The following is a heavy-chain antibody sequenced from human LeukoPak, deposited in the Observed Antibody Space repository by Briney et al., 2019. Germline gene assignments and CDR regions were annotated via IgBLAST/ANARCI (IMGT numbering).Heavy chain of an antibody. CDR2: IKQDESEK. CDR3: ASSSYSCSSS. Sequence: GGSLRLSCAASGFTFSSYWMSWVRQAPGKGLEWVANIKQDESEKYYVDSVKGRFTISRDNAKNSVFLQMNSLRADDTAMYYCASSSYSCSSSWGQGTLVTVSS. CDR1: GFTFSSYW. D-gene: IGHD3-10*01. V-gene: IGHV3-7*01. J-gene: IGHJ5*02.